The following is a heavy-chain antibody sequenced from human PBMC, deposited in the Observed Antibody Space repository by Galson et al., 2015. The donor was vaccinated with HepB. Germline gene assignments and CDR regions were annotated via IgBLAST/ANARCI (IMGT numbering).Heavy chain of an antibody. Sequence: SVKVSCKASGYTFTSYGISWVRQAPGQGLEWMGWISAYNGNTNYAQKLQGRVTMTTDTSTSTAYMELRSLRSDDTAVYYCARYYDILTGYFGHGMDVWGQGTTVTVSS. J-gene: IGHJ6*02. CDR2: ISAYNGNT. V-gene: IGHV1-18*01. CDR3: ARYYDILTGYFGHGMDV. D-gene: IGHD3-9*01. CDR1: GYTFTSYG.